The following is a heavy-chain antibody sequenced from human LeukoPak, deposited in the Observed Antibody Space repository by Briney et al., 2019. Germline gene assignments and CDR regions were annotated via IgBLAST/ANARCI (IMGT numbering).Heavy chain of an antibody. CDR1: AGSISSGSHY. CDR2: IYTTGST. D-gene: IGHD6-13*01. J-gene: IGHJ6*03. V-gene: IGHV4-61*02. Sequence: SETLSLTCSVSAGSISSGSHYWTWIRQPAGKGLEWIGRIYTTGSTNYNPSLKSRVTISVDTSKNQFSLKLSSVTAADTAVYYCARVGYSSSWYTLGGGYYYYYMDVWGKGTTVTISS. CDR3: ARVGYSSSWYTLGGGYYYYYMDV.